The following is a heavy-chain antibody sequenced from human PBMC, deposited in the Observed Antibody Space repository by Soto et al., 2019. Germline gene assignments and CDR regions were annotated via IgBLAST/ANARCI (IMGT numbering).Heavy chain of an antibody. Sequence: QVQLVESGGGVVQPGRSLRLSCVASGFTFSSYGMHWVRQAPGKGLEWVAVIWYDGSNKYYGDSVKGRFTISRDNSKNTLYLQMNSLTADDTAVYYCRATSDDAFDIWGKGTMVTVSS. CDR1: GFTFSSYG. CDR3: RATSDDAFDI. D-gene: IGHD6-6*01. CDR2: IWYDGSNK. V-gene: IGHV3-33*01. J-gene: IGHJ3*02.